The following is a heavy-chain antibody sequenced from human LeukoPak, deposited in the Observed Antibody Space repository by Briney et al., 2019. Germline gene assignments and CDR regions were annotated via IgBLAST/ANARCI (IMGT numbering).Heavy chain of an antibody. V-gene: IGHV3-30-3*01. D-gene: IGHD4-23*01. CDR2: ISYDGSNK. J-gene: IGHJ4*02. CDR3: ARDGYGGNSFVFDY. Sequence: GRSLRLSCAASGFTFSSYAMHWVRQAPGKGLEWVAVISYDGSNKYYADSVKGRFTISRDNSKNTLYLQMNSLRAEDTAVYYCARDGYGGNSFVFDYWGQGTLVTVSS. CDR1: GFTFSSYA.